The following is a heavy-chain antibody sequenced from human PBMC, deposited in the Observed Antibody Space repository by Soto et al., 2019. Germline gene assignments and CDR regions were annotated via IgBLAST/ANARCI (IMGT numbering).Heavy chain of an antibody. CDR1: GGSVSSGSYY. CDR3: ARGGGWYYDSSGYYYFDY. V-gene: IGHV4-61*01. CDR2: IYYSGST. J-gene: IGHJ4*02. Sequence: PSETLSLTCTVSGGSVSSGSYYWSWIRQPPGKGLEWIGYIYYSGSTNYNPSLKSRVTISVDTSKNQFSLKLSSVTAADTAVYYCARGGGWYYDSSGYYYFDYWGQGTLVTVSS. D-gene: IGHD3-22*01.